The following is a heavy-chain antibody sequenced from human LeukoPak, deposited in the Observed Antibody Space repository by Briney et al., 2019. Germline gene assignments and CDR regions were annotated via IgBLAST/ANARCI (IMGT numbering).Heavy chain of an antibody. Sequence: GGSLRLSCAASGFTFSTYGTNWVRQAPGKGLEWVSYISSSTSTIYYADSVKGRFTISRDNAKNSLYLQMNSLRDEDTAVYYCARAYCGGGFCYSGFDFWGQGTLVTVSS. CDR1: GFTFSTYG. CDR3: ARAYCGGGFCYSGFDF. J-gene: IGHJ4*02. CDR2: ISSSTSTI. V-gene: IGHV3-48*02. D-gene: IGHD2-15*01.